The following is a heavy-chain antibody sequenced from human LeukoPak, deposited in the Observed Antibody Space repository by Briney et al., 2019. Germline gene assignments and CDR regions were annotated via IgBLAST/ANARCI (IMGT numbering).Heavy chain of an antibody. CDR2: IKGKTGGGTA. CDR3: PTVLVY. Sequence: GGSLRLSCAASGFTFSNAWVSWVRQAPGKGLEWVGHIKGKTGGGTADYAAPVRGRFIISRDDSKNTLYLQMDRLKIADPAVYYCPTVLVYWGHGTLVTVSS. V-gene: IGHV3-15*01. CDR1: GFTFSNAW. J-gene: IGHJ4*01.